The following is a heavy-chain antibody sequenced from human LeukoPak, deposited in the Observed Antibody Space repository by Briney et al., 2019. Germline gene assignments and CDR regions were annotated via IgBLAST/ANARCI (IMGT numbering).Heavy chain of an antibody. V-gene: IGHV1-46*01. CDR3: ARMDAPYYDSSLFDY. Sequence: ASVKVSCTASGYTFTSYYMHWVRQAPGQGLEWMGIINPSGGSTSYAQKFQGRVTMTRDTSTSTVYMELSSLRSEDTAVYYCARMDAPYYDSSLFDYWGQGTLVTVSS. D-gene: IGHD3-22*01. CDR2: INPSGGST. J-gene: IGHJ4*02. CDR1: GYTFTSYY.